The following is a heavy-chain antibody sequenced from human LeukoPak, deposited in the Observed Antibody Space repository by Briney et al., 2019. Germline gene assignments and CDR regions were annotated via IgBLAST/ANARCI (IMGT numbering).Heavy chain of an antibody. CDR2: IYYSGST. CDR3: ARRKMIVVVNDAFDI. CDR1: GVSINSSTYY. Sequence: PSETLSLTCTVSGVSINSSTYYWDWIREPPGKGLEWIGSIYYSGSTYYNPSLKSRVTISVDTSKNQFSLKLSSVTAADTAVYYCARRKMIVVVNDAFDIWGQGTMVTVSS. D-gene: IGHD3-22*01. J-gene: IGHJ3*02. V-gene: IGHV4-39*01.